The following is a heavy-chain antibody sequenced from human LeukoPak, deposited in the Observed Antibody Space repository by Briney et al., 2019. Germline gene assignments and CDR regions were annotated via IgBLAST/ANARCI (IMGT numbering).Heavy chain of an antibody. CDR2: IHYSGST. J-gene: IGHJ3*02. CDR1: GGPISSYY. D-gene: IGHD6-13*01. V-gene: IGHV4-59*01. Sequence: PSETLSLTCSVSGGPISSYYWSWLRQPPGKGLEWIGYIHYSGSTNSNPSLKSRVTISIDTSKNQFSLKLSSVTAADTAVYYCASAIAAAATYAFDIWGQGTMVTVSS. CDR3: ASAIAAAATYAFDI.